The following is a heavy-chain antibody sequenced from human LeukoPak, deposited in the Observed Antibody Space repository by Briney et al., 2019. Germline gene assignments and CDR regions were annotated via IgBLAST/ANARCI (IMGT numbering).Heavy chain of an antibody. J-gene: IGHJ5*02. CDR3: ARVGRSETTVTRFPKYNWFDP. D-gene: IGHD4-11*01. CDR1: GYTFTSYY. CDR2: INPSGGST. V-gene: IGHV1-46*01. Sequence: ASAKVSCKASGYTFTSYYMHWVRQAHGQGLEWMGIINPSGGSTSYAQKFQGRVTMTRDTSTSTVYMELSSLRSEDTAVYYCARVGRSETTVTRFPKYNWFDPWGQGTLVTVSS.